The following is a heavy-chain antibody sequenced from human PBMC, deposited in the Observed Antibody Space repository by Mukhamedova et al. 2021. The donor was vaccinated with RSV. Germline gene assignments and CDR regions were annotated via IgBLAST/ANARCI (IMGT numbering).Heavy chain of an antibody. Sequence: TLNGLSVHWVRQPPGKGLEWLGGFAPSTGETVYAQNFLGRVSMTEDTSTDTAYMGVRNLTSEDTAIYYCAIVRRGYTYGPFDY. CDR2: FAPSTGET. CDR1: TLNGLS. J-gene: IGHJ4*01. V-gene: IGHV1-24*01. D-gene: IGHD5-18*01. CDR3: AIVRRGYTYGPFDY.